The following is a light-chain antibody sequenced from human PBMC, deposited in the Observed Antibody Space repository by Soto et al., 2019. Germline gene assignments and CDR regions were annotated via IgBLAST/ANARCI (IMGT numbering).Light chain of an antibody. CDR1: QSVSNNY. Sequence: IVSTQSLGTLSLSPGERATLPCRASQSVSNNYLAWYQQKPGQAPRLLIYGASNRATGIPDRFSGSGSGTDFTLTISRLEPEGFAVYYCQQYGSSGTFGQGTKVDIK. CDR3: QQYGSSGT. CDR2: GAS. J-gene: IGKJ1*01. V-gene: IGKV3-20*01.